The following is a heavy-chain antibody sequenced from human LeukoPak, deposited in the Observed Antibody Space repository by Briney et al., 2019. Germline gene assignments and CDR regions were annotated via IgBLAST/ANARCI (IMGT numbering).Heavy chain of an antibody. CDR3: ARVVGSVNSIRFDP. V-gene: IGHV4-38-2*02. Sequence: PSETLSLTCTVSGYSISSGYYWGWIRQPPGKGLEWIGSIYHSGSTYYNPSLKSRVTISVDTPKHQFSLKLSSVTAADTAVYYCARVVGSVNSIRFDPWGQGTLVTVSS. J-gene: IGHJ5*02. CDR2: IYHSGST. CDR1: GYSISSGYY. D-gene: IGHD1-26*01.